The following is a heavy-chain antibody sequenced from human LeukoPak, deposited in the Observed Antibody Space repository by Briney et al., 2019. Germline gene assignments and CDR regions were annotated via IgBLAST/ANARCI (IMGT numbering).Heavy chain of an antibody. Sequence: SETLSLTCTVSGGSISSGGYYWSWIRQPPGKGLEWIGYIYHSGSTYYNPSLKSRVTISVDRSKNQFSLKLSSVTAADTAVYYCARDCGGDCYPAAGFDYWGQGTLVTVSS. J-gene: IGHJ4*02. V-gene: IGHV4-30-2*01. CDR3: ARDCGGDCYPAAGFDY. D-gene: IGHD2-21*01. CDR1: GGSISSGGYY. CDR2: IYHSGST.